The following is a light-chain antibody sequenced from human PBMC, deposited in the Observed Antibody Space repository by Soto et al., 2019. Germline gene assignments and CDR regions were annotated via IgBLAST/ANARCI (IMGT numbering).Light chain of an antibody. CDR2: DVS. CDR1: QSVNNN. V-gene: IGKV3-15*01. CDR3: HQYNVWPAT. Sequence: EKVMTQSPATLSVSPGERATLSCRASQSVNNNLAWYQQIPGRAPRLLIYDVSTRATGIPARFSGSGSETEFTLTIGSLQSEDFGIYFCHQYNVWPATFGQGTRLEIK. J-gene: IGKJ5*01.